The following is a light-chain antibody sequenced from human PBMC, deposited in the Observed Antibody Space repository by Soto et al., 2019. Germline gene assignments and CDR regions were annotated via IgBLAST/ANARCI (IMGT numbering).Light chain of an antibody. J-gene: IGKJ2*01. CDR1: QGISSS. CDR2: AAS. CDR3: QQLNTYPHT. Sequence: DIQLTPSPSFLSASVGDRVTITCRASQGISSSLAWFQQKPGKAPKLLIYAASTLQSRVPSRFSGSGSGTDFTLTISSLQPEDFATYYCQQLNTYPHTFGQGTKLEIK. V-gene: IGKV1-9*01.